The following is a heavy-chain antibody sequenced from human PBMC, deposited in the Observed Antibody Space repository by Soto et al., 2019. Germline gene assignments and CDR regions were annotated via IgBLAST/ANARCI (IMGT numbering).Heavy chain of an antibody. CDR1: GYSFTSYW. D-gene: IGHD5-12*01. CDR2: IYPGDSDT. Sequence: GESLKISCKGSGYSFTSYWIGWVRQMPGKGLEWMGIIYPGDSDTRYSPSFQGQVTISADKSISTAYLQWSSLKASDTAMYYCASQDIVATNYYYYYYMDVWGKGTTVTVS. J-gene: IGHJ6*03. CDR3: ASQDIVATNYYYYYYMDV. V-gene: IGHV5-51*01.